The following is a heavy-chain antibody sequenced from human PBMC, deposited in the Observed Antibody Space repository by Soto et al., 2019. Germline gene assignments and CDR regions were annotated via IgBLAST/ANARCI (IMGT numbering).Heavy chain of an antibody. Sequence: QVQLEQSGAEVKKPGSSVKVSCKASGGTLSDHGVAWLRQAPGQGLEWMGGTIPVFNTANYAQKFQGRVTVTADKFTNIAYLELSSLRSEDTAFYFCARGVYGSGNYYTGPSAFDIWGQGTMVIVSS. CDR3: ARGVYGSGNYYTGPSAFDI. D-gene: IGHD3-10*01. J-gene: IGHJ3*02. CDR1: GGTLSDHG. V-gene: IGHV1-69*06. CDR2: TIPVFNTA.